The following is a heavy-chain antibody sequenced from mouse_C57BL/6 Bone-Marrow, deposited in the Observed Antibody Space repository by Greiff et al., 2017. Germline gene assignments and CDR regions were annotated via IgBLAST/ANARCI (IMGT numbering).Heavy chain of an antibody. D-gene: IGHD2-14*01. CDR1: GYTFTSYW. CDR2: IYPGSGST. J-gene: IGHJ4*01. V-gene: IGHV1-55*01. Sequence: QVQLQQPGAELVKPGASVKMSCKASGYTFTSYWIPWVKQRPGQGLEWIGDIYPGSGSTKYNEKFKSKATLTVDKSSSTAYMQLSSLTYEDAAVYDCARGGTRCYAMDYWGQGTSVTVSS. CDR3: ARGGTRCYAMDY.